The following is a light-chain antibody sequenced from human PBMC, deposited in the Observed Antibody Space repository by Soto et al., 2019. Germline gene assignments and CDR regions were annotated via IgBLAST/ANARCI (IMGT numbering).Light chain of an antibody. CDR1: SSDVGGFDS. J-gene: IGLJ2*01. CDR3: CSFTNIYTML. V-gene: IGLV2-11*01. CDR2: DVT. Sequence: QSALTQPRSMSGSPGQSVTISCTGASSDVGGFDSVSWYRQHPGKAPQLLIYDVTKRPSGVTDRFSGSKSGNTASLTISGLQAEDEDDYYCCSFTNIYTMLFGGGTKLTVL.